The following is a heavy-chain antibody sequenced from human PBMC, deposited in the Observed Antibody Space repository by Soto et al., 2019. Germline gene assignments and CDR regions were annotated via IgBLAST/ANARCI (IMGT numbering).Heavy chain of an antibody. CDR1: GYTFTSYY. Sequence: RASVKVSCKASGYTFTSYYMHWVRQAPGQGLEWMGIINPSGGSTSYAQKFQGRVTMTRDTSTSTVYMELSSLRSEDTAVYYCAREYYYDSSGYYRDHYYFDYWGQGTLVTVSS. CDR2: INPSGGST. CDR3: AREYYYDSSGYYRDHYYFDY. V-gene: IGHV1-46*01. D-gene: IGHD3-22*01. J-gene: IGHJ4*02.